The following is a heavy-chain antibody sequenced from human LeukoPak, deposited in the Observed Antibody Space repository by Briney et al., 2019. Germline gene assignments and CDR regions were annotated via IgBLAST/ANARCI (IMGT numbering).Heavy chain of an antibody. CDR3: TTGFPNYGDYRGYFQH. D-gene: IGHD4-17*01. V-gene: IGHV3-15*01. CDR1: GFTFTNAW. CDR2: IKSKADGRTT. Sequence: GGSLRLSCAASGFTFTNAWMSCVRQAPGKGLEWVGRIKSKADGRTTDCAAPVKGRFAISGDDSKNTLYLQMNNLKTEDTAVYYCTTGFPNYGDYRGYFQHWGQGTLVTVAS. J-gene: IGHJ1*01.